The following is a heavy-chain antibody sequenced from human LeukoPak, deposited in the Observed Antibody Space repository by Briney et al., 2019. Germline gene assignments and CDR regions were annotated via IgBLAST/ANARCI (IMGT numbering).Heavy chain of an antibody. Sequence: GGSLRLSCAASGLTFSSYGMHWVRQAPGKGLEWVAFIRYDGSNKYYADSVKGRFTISRDNSKNTLYLQMNRLRPEDAAVYYCAKAPVTTCRGAYCYPFDYWGQGTLVTVSS. CDR1: GLTFSSYG. J-gene: IGHJ4*02. V-gene: IGHV3-30*02. CDR3: AKAPVTTCRGAYCYPFDY. CDR2: IRYDGSNK. D-gene: IGHD2-21*01.